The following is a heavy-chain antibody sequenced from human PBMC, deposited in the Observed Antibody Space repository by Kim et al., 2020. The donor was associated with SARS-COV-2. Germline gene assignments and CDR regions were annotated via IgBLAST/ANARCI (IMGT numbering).Heavy chain of an antibody. CDR1: GGSISSSSYY. Sequence: SETLSLTCTVSGGSISSSSYYWGWIRQPPGKGLEWIGSIYYSGSTYYNPSLRSRVTISVDTSKNQFSLKLSSVTAADTAVYYCAGQGMTGYYSDYWGQGT. CDR2: IYYSGST. V-gene: IGHV4-39*01. D-gene: IGHD3-9*01. J-gene: IGHJ4*02. CDR3: AGQGMTGYYSDY.